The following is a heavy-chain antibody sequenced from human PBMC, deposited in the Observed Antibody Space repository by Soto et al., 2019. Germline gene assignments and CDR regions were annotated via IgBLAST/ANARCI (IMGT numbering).Heavy chain of an antibody. CDR3: TRGVATIRV. CDR1: GGSFSDYT. V-gene: IGHV4-34*02. CDR2: VNHTGGS. J-gene: IGHJ4*02. D-gene: IGHD5-12*01. Sequence: QEQLQQWGAGLLKPSATLSLNCAGNGGSFSDYTWSWIPQSPGKRLEWIGEVNHTGGSIYNTSLKRRVTISIDTSKNEFSLKLSSVTAADTAVYYCTRGVATIRVWGQGSLVTVSS.